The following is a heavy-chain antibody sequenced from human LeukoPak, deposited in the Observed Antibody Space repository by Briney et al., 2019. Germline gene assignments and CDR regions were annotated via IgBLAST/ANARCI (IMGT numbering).Heavy chain of an antibody. V-gene: IGHV3-53*01. Sequence: GGSLRLSCAASGFTVSSNYMNWVRQAPGKGLEWVSVIYSSGSTYYADSVKGRFTISRDKSKNTLYLQMNSLRAEDTAVYYCARGGSPVWFDYWGQGTLVTVSS. CDR2: IYSSGST. CDR3: ARGGSPVWFDY. J-gene: IGHJ4*02. CDR1: GFTVSSNY. D-gene: IGHD2-21*01.